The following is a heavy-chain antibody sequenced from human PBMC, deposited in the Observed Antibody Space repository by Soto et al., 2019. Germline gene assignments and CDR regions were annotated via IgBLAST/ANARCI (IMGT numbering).Heavy chain of an antibody. CDR3: AKDRSTYYLVPPFDP. CDR2: ISGSGGST. V-gene: IGHV3-23*01. J-gene: IGHJ5*02. CDR1: GFTFSSYA. D-gene: IGHD3-10*01. Sequence: GGSLRLSCAASGFTFSSYAMSWVRQAPGKGLEWVSAISGSGGSTYYADSVKGRFTISRDKSKNTLYLQMNSLRAEDTAVYYCAKDRSTYYLVPPFDPWGQGTLVTVSS.